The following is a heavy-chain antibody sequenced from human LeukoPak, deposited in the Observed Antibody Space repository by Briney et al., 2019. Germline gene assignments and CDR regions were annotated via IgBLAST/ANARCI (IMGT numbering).Heavy chain of an antibody. CDR2: INPNSGGT. Sequence: ASVKVSCKASGYTFTGYYMHWVRQAPGQGLEWMGWINPNSGGTNYAQNFQGRVTMTRDTSISTAYMELSRLRSDDTAVYYCARDLLAAVADWGRGTLVTVSS. D-gene: IGHD6-19*01. J-gene: IGHJ2*01. V-gene: IGHV1-2*02. CDR3: ARDLLAAVAD. CDR1: GYTFTGYY.